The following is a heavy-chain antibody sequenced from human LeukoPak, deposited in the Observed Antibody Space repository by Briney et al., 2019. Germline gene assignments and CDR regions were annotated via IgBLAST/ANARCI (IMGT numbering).Heavy chain of an antibody. D-gene: IGHD1-26*01. J-gene: IGHJ4*02. V-gene: IGHV3-7*01. Sequence: GGSLRLSCAASGFTFSSYWMSWVRQAPGKGLEWVANIKQDGSEKYYVDSVKGRFTISRDNAKNSLYLQMNSLRAEDTAMYYCARAYRGSYWMGLSVTVYFDYWGQGTLVTVSS. CDR1: GFTFSSYW. CDR3: ARAYRGSYWMGLSVTVYFDY. CDR2: IKQDGSEK.